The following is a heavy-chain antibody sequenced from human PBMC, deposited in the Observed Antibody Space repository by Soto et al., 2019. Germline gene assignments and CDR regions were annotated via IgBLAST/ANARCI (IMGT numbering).Heavy chain of an antibody. J-gene: IGHJ6*02. Sequence: GGSLRLSCAVSGFTFSSYWMSWVRQAPGKGLEWVANIKQDGSEKYYVDSVKGRFTISRDNAKDSLYLQMNSLRTEDTAVYYCARGGDILTGGRPYYYGMDVWGQGTTVTVPS. CDR1: GFTFSSYW. CDR3: ARGGDILTGGRPYYYGMDV. V-gene: IGHV3-7*01. D-gene: IGHD3-9*01. CDR2: IKQDGSEK.